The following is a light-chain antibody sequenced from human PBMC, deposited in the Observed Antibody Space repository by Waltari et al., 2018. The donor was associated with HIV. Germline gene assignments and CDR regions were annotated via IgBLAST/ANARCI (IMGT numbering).Light chain of an antibody. CDR1: SLRSHY. J-gene: IGLJ2*01. CDR3: NSRDSGGNHRV. CDR2: RKN. Sequence: SSELTQDPAVSVALGQTVRITCQGNSLRSHYARWYQQKPGHDAVLLTYRKNNRHPGIHDRFSGSTSGNTAALTITGAQAEDEADYYCNSRDSGGNHRVFGGGTKLTVL. V-gene: IGLV3-19*01.